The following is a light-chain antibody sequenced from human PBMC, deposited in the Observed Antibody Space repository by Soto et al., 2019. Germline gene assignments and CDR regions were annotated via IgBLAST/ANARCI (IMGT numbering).Light chain of an antibody. CDR2: AAS. V-gene: IGKV1-9*01. CDR3: QHLRRYPST. Sequence: IQLTQSPSSLSASVGDRVTITCRASQDISSSLAWYQQKPGKAPKLLIYAASILQSGVTSRFSGSGFGTDFTLTISSLQAEDFASYFCQHLRRYPSTFGGGTKVEIK. J-gene: IGKJ4*01. CDR1: QDISSS.